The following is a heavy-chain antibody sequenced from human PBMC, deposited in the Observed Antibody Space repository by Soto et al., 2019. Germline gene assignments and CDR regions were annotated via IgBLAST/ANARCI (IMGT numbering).Heavy chain of an antibody. CDR1: GGSISSGDYY. D-gene: IGHD3-3*01. Sequence: PSETLSLTCTVSGGSISSGDYYWSWIRQPPGKGLEWIGYIYYSGSTYYSPSLKSRVTISVDTSKNQFSLKLSSVTAADTAVYYCARGRGIFGVVIIGFDYWGQGTLVTVSS. V-gene: IGHV4-30-4*01. CDR3: ARGRGIFGVVIIGFDY. J-gene: IGHJ4*02. CDR2: IYYSGST.